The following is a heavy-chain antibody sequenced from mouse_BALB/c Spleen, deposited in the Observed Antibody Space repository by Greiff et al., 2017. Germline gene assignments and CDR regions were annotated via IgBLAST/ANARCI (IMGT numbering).Heavy chain of an antibody. CDR1: GFTFSSYG. Sequence: EVQLQESGGGLVQPGGSLKLSCAASGFTFSSYGMSWVRQTPDKRLELVATINSNGGSTYYPDSVKGRFTISRDNAKNTLYLQMSSLKSEDTAMYYCARGGLSMDYWGQGTSVTVSS. CDR2: INSNGGST. CDR3: ARGGLSMDY. V-gene: IGHV5-6-3*01. J-gene: IGHJ4*01. D-gene: IGHD6-2*01.